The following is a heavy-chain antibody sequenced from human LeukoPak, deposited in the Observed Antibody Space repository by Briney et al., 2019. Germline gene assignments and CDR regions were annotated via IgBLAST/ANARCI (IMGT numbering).Heavy chain of an antibody. Sequence: GGSLRLSCAASGFTFSSYAMSWVRQAPGKGLEWVSAISGSGGSTYYADCVKCRFTISRDNSKHTLYLQMNSLRADDTAVYYCAKGYKKVGATGIDYWGQGTLVTVSS. J-gene: IGHJ4*02. CDR3: AKGYKKVGATGIDY. D-gene: IGHD1-26*01. V-gene: IGHV3-23*01. CDR1: GFTFSSYA. CDR2: ISGSGGST.